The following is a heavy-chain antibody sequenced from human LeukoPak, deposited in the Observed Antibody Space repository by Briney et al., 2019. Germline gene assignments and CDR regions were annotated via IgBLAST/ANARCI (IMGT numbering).Heavy chain of an antibody. CDR2: IIPIFGTA. CDR1: GGTFSSYA. V-gene: IGHV1-69*06. J-gene: IGHJ4*02. D-gene: IGHD3-10*01. CDR3: ATVNYYGSGRYYGLLKYFDY. Sequence: ASVKVSCKASGGTFSSYAISWVRQAPGQGLEWMGGIIPIFGTANYAQKFQGRVTITADKSTSTAYMELSSLRSEDTAVYYCATVNYYGSGRYYGLLKYFDYWGQGTLVTVSS.